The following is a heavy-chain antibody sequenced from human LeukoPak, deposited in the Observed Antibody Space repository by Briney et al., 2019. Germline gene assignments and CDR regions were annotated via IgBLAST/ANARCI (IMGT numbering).Heavy chain of an antibody. Sequence: PSETLSLTCSVSGGSISSSNYYWSWIRQPAGKGLEWIGRIYTSESTNYNPSLKSRVTISVDTSKNQFSLKLRFVTAADTAVYYCARVRCSGGSCPYYYYYMDVWGKGTTVTVSS. CDR1: GGSISSSNYY. J-gene: IGHJ6*03. V-gene: IGHV4-61*02. CDR2: IYTSEST. CDR3: ARVRCSGGSCPYYYYYMDV. D-gene: IGHD2-15*01.